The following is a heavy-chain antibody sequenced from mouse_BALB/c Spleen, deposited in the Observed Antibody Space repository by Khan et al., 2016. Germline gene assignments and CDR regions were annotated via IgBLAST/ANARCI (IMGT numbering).Heavy chain of an antibody. CDR3: ASAGYYGYLAY. V-gene: IGHV4-1*02. J-gene: IGHJ3*01. Sequence: EVKLLESGGGLVQPRGSLTLSCAASGFDFSRYWMSWVRQAPGKGLDWIGQINPDSSTINSTPSLKDKFIISRDNTKNTQYLQMSRVRSEDTALYYCASAGYYGYLAYWGHGPLVTVSA. CDR2: INPDSSTI. CDR1: GFDFSRYW. D-gene: IGHD1-1*01.